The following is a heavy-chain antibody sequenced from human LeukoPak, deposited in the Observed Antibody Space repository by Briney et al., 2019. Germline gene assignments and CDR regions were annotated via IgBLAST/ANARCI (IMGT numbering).Heavy chain of an antibody. J-gene: IGHJ4*02. CDR3: ARDKQHSYGRYFDH. CDR1: AGSISTYH. V-gene: IGHV4-59*01. D-gene: IGHD5-18*01. CDR2: MQSTGNS. Sequence: SETLSLTCTVSAGSISTYHWNWIRKSPEKGLEWIGYMQSTGNSNYNPSFKSRVSISVDMSRNQIVLYLNSVTAADTAVYFCARDKQHSYGRYFDHWRQGILVTVSS.